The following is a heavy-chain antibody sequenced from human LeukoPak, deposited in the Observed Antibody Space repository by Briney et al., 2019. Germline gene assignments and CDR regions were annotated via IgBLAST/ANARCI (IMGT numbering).Heavy chain of an antibody. Sequence: GASVKVSCKVSGYTLIELSMHWVRQAPGKGLEWMGGFDPEDGETIYAQKFQGRVTMTEDTSTDTAYMELSSLRSEDTAVYYCATRYSSGARGSFDYWGQGTLVTVSS. CDR1: GYTLIELS. CDR3: ATRYSSGARGSFDY. J-gene: IGHJ4*02. CDR2: FDPEDGET. D-gene: IGHD6-19*01. V-gene: IGHV1-24*01.